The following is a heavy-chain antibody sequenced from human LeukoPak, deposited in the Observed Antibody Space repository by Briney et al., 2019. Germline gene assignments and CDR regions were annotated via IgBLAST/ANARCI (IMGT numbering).Heavy chain of an antibody. Sequence: GGSLRLSCAASGFTFSSYGMHRVRQAPGKGLEWVAVIWYDGSNKYYADSVKGRFTISRDNSKNTLYLQMNSLRAEDTAVYYCAKGSHSSGYYVFDYWGQGTLVTVSS. D-gene: IGHD3-22*01. CDR1: GFTFSSYG. J-gene: IGHJ4*02. CDR3: AKGSHSSGYYVFDY. CDR2: IWYDGSNK. V-gene: IGHV3-33*06.